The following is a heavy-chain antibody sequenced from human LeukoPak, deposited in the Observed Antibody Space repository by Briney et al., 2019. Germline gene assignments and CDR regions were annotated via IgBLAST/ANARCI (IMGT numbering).Heavy chain of an antibody. D-gene: IGHD5-18*01. V-gene: IGHV3-49*04. CDR3: TRVRDTAKVYYFDY. CDR2: IRSKAYGGTT. Sequence: GGSLRLSCTASGFTFGDYAMSWVRQAPGKGLEWVGFIRSKAYGGTTEYAASAKGRFTISRDDSKSIAYLQMNSLKTEDTAVYYCTRVRDTAKVYYFDYWGQGTLVTVSS. J-gene: IGHJ4*02. CDR1: GFTFGDYA.